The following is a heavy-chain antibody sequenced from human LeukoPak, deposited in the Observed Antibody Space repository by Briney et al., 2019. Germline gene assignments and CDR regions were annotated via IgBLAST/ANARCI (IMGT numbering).Heavy chain of an antibody. Sequence: PGGSLRLSCAASVFTLSSYEMNWVRQAPGKGLEWDSYISSSGTTIYYADSVKGRFTISRDNAKNSLYLQMNSLRAEDTAVYYYARVGVVVAATGNLWFDPWGQGTLVTVSS. CDR1: VFTLSSYE. V-gene: IGHV3-48*03. CDR3: ARVGVVVAATGNLWFDP. D-gene: IGHD2-15*01. J-gene: IGHJ5*02. CDR2: ISSSGTTI.